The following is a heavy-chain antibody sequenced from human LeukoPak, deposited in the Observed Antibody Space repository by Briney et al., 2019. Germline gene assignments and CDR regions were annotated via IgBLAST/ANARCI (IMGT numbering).Heavy chain of an antibody. CDR3: AKHPRPGIAAAGAQFDY. Sequence: RPGGSLRLSCAASGFTFSSYEMNWVRQAPGKGLEWVSYISSSGSTIYYADSVKGRFTISRDNSKNTMYLQMNSLRAEDTAVYYCAKHPRPGIAAAGAQFDYWGQGTLVTVSS. J-gene: IGHJ4*02. D-gene: IGHD6-13*01. CDR1: GFTFSSYE. V-gene: IGHV3-48*03. CDR2: ISSSGSTI.